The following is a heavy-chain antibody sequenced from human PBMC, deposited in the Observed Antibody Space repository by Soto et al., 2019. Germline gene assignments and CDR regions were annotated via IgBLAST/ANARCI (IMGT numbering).Heavy chain of an antibody. J-gene: IGHJ4*02. D-gene: IGHD2-15*01. Sequence: GGSLRLSCAASGFTFSSYAMSWVRQAPGKGLEWVSAISGSGGSTYYADSVKGRFTISRDNSKNTLYLQMNSLRAEDTAVYYCAKDPWSYCSGGSCSCFDYWGQGTLVTVSS. CDR1: GFTFSSYA. CDR3: AKDPWSYCSGGSCSCFDY. V-gene: IGHV3-23*01. CDR2: ISGSGGST.